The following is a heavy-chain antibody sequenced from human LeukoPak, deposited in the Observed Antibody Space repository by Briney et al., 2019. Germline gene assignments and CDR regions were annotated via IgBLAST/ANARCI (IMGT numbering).Heavy chain of an antibody. Sequence: GGSLRLSSAASRFTFSSYAMSWVRQAPGKGLEWVSAISGSGGSTYYADSVKGRFTISRDNSKNTLYLHMNSLRAEDTAVYYCARSLVRPHTHGHWGQGTLVTVSS. CDR3: ARSLVRPHTHGH. J-gene: IGHJ4*02. CDR2: ISGSGGST. D-gene: IGHD3-3*01. CDR1: RFTFSSYA. V-gene: IGHV3-23*01.